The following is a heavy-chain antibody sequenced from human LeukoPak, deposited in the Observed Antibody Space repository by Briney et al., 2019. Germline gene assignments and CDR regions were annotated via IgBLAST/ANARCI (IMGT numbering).Heavy chain of an antibody. CDR3: AKDRGYYGGNDPLDY. V-gene: IGHV3-23*01. J-gene: IGHJ4*02. Sequence: GGSLRLSCAASGFTFSSYAMSWVRQAPGKGLEWVSAISGSGGSTYYADSVKGRFTISRDNSKNTLYLQMNSLRAEDTAVYYCAKDRGYYGGNDPLDYWGQGTLVTVSS. D-gene: IGHD4-23*01. CDR1: GFTFSSYA. CDR2: ISGSGGST.